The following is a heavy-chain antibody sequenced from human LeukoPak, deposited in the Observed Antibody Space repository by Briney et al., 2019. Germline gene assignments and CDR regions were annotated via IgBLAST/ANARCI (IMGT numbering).Heavy chain of an antibody. CDR2: IYYSGST. CDR3: ASPLSGGYGYYYYDGRDV. D-gene: IGHD5-12*01. J-gene: IGHJ6*02. V-gene: IGHV4-59*08. CDR1: GGSVINYY. Sequence: SETLSLICTDSGGSVINYYWSCILQPPGKGLEWIGYIYYSGSTNYNPSLKSRLTISVDTSKNHFSLKLSSVTAADTAVYYCASPLSGGYGYYYYDGRDVWGQGTTVTVSS.